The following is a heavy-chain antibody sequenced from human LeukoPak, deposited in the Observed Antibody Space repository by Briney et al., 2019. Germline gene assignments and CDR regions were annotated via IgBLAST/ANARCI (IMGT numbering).Heavy chain of an antibody. Sequence: GRSLRLSCAASGFTFSSYDMHWVRQAPGKGLEWVAVIWYDGSNKYYADSVKGRFTISRDNSKNTLYLQMNSLRAEDTAVYYCASEGVAATDTIDYWGQGTLVTVSS. V-gene: IGHV3-33*01. CDR1: GFTFSSYD. CDR2: IWYDGSNK. D-gene: IGHD2-15*01. J-gene: IGHJ4*02. CDR3: ASEGVAATDTIDY.